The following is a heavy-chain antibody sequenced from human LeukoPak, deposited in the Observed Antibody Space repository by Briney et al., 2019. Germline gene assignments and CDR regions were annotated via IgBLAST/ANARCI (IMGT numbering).Heavy chain of an antibody. J-gene: IGHJ4*02. CDR3: TRDQTPYY. CDR2: IAGETYGGTA. Sequence: QAGGSLRLSCTASGFTFGDYAMTWVRQAPGKGREWVGFIAGETYGGTAEYAASVKGRFTISRDDSKSIAYLQMNSLKTEDTAVYYCTRDQTPYYWGQGTLVTVSS. V-gene: IGHV3-49*04. CDR1: GFTFGDYA.